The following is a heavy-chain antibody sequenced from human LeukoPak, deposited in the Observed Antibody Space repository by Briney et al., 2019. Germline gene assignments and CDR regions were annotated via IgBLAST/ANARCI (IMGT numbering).Heavy chain of an antibody. V-gene: IGHV3-30*18. J-gene: IGHJ4*02. CDR3: AKDSAVGFTFDY. D-gene: IGHD1-26*01. CDR2: ISYDGSNK. Sequence: GGSLRLSCAASGFTFSSYGMHWVRQAPGKGLEWVAVISYDGSNKYYADSVKGRFTISRDNSKSTLYLQMNSLRAEDTAVYYCAKDSAVGFTFDYWGQGTLVTVSS. CDR1: GFTFSSYG.